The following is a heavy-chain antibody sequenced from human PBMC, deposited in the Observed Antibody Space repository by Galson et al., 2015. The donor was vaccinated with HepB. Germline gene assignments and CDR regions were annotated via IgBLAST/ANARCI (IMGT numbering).Heavy chain of an antibody. CDR2: ISDSGGNT. Sequence: SLRLSCAASGFTFRSYAMSWVRQAPGKGLEWVSGISDSGGNTYYADSVKGRFTISRDNSQNTVYLQMNSLGAEDTAVYYCACTPIWIVGFLAWGQGTLVTVSS. D-gene: IGHD1-26*01. V-gene: IGHV3-23*01. CDR1: GFTFRSYA. J-gene: IGHJ5*02. CDR3: ACTPIWIVGFLA.